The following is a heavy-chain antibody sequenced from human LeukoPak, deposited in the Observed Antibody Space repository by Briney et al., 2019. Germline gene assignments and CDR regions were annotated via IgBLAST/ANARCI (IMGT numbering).Heavy chain of an antibody. CDR3: ARASIAYGDYLYYFDY. D-gene: IGHD4-17*01. J-gene: IGHJ4*02. CDR1: GGSISSGGYP. Sequence: SQTLSLTCTVSGGSISSGGYPWSWVRQPPGKGLEWIVYIYHSGSNYYNPSLKSRVTISVDRSKNQFSLKLSSVTAADTAVYYCARASIAYGDYLYYFDYGGQGTLVTVSS. CDR2: IYHSGSN. V-gene: IGHV4-30-2*01.